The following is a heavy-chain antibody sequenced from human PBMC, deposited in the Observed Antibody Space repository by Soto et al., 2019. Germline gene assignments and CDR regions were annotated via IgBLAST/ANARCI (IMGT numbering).Heavy chain of an antibody. CDR1: GYTFTSYD. D-gene: IGHD3-3*01. V-gene: IGHV1-8*01. CDR2: MNPNSGNT. CDR3: ARAITYYDFWSGLGYYYYGMDV. Sequence: VASVKVSCKASGYTFTSYDINWVRQATGQGLEWMGWMNPNSGNTGYAQKFQGRVTMTRNTSISTAYMELSSLRSEDTAVYYCARAITYYDFWSGLGYYYYGMDVWGQGTTVTVSS. J-gene: IGHJ6*02.